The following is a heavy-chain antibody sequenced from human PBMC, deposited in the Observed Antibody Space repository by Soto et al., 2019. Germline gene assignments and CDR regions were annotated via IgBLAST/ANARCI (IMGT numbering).Heavy chain of an antibody. Sequence: PSETLSLTCTVSRGSISSYYWSWIRQPPGKGPEWIGYVYHSGTTNYNPSLESRVTIPLDTSKNQFSLKPNSVNAAATAGYYCASRPPGGWDGVFDYWSQGTLVTVSS. CDR3: ASRPPGGWDGVFDY. V-gene: IGHV4-59*01. J-gene: IGHJ4*02. CDR2: VYHSGTT. D-gene: IGHD1-26*01. CDR1: RGSISSYY.